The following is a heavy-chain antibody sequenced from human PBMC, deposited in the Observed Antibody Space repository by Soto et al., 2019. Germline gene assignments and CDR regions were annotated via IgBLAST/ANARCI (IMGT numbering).Heavy chain of an antibody. CDR3: ASVSSWYQNFDY. J-gene: IGHJ4*02. CDR2: IYYSGST. V-gene: IGHV4-31*03. CDR1: GGSISSGGYY. Sequence: LSETLSLTCTVSGGSISSGGYYWSWIRQHPGKGLEWIGYIYYSGSTYYNPSLKSRVTISVDTSKNQFSLKLSSVTAADTAVYYCASVSSWYQNFDYWGQGTLVTVSS. D-gene: IGHD6-13*01.